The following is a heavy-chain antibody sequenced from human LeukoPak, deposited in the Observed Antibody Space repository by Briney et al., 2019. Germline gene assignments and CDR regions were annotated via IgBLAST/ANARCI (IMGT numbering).Heavy chain of an antibody. CDR1: GFTFSSYS. CDR3: ARARRSMVRSRGYYYMDV. CDR2: ISSSGSTI. J-gene: IGHJ6*03. V-gene: IGHV3-48*01. Sequence: GGSLRLSCAASGFTFSSYSMNWVRQAPGKGLEWVSYISSSGSTIYYADSVKGRFTISRDNAKNSLYLQMNSLRAEDTAVYYCARARRSMVRSRGYYYMDVWGKGTTVTVSS. D-gene: IGHD3-10*01.